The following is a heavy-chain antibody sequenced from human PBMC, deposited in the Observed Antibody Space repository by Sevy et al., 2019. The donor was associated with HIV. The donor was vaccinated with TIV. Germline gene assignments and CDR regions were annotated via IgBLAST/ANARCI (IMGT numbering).Heavy chain of an antibody. CDR1: GGSISSGGYY. Sequence: SETLSLTCTVSGGSISSGGYYWSWIRQPAGEGLEWIGRIYPSGGTNYRPSLKSRVTMSVDTSKNQFSLELSSVTAADTAVYYGAGVRTVAGVNGVGWFDPWGQGTLVTVSS. V-gene: IGHV4-61*02. CDR2: IYPSGGT. J-gene: IGHJ5*02. CDR3: AGVRTVAGVNGVGWFDP. D-gene: IGHD2-8*01.